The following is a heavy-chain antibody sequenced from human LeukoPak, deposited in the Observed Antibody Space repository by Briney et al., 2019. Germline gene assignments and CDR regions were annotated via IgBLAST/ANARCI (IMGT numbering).Heavy chain of an antibody. CDR1: GASISSDTYF. CDR3: ARESATLDY. J-gene: IGHJ4*02. D-gene: IGHD2/OR15-2a*01. V-gene: IGHV4-61*02. Sequence: SETLSLTCTVSGASISSDTYFWSWIRQPAGKGLEWIGRIHTSGSINYNPSLKSRVTMSVDTSKNQISLKLSSVTAADTAVYYCARESATLDYWGQGILVTVSS. CDR2: IHTSGSI.